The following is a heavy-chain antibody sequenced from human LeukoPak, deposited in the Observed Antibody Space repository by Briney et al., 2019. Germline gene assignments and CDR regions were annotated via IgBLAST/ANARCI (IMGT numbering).Heavy chain of an antibody. Sequence: SETLSLTCTVSGGSISSSSYYWGWIRQPPGKGLEWIGYIYYSGSTNYNPSLKSRVTISVDTSKNQFSLKLSSVTAADTAVYYCARVDSSGTIDYWGQGTLVTVSS. D-gene: IGHD3-22*01. CDR1: GGSISSSSYY. CDR2: IYYSGST. J-gene: IGHJ4*02. CDR3: ARVDSSGTIDY. V-gene: IGHV4-61*05.